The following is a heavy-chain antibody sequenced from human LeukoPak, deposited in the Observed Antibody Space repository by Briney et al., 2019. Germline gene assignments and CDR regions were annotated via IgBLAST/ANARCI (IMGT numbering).Heavy chain of an antibody. CDR1: GGSISSYY. CDR3: ARVRAPFLSISSGYYFDY. D-gene: IGHD3-22*01. Sequence: PSETLSLTCTVSGGSISSYYWSWIRQPSGKGLEWIGYIYYSGSTNYNPSLKSRVTISVDTSKNQFSLKLSSVTAADTAVYYCARVRAPFLSISSGYYFDYWGQGTLVTVSS. V-gene: IGHV4-59*01. J-gene: IGHJ4*02. CDR2: IYYSGST.